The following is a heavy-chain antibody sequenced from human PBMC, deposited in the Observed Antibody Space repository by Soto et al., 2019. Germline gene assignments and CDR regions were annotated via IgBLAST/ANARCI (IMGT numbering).Heavy chain of an antibody. CDR3: ARGLTGYYDSSGLGAFDI. CDR1: GGTFSSYA. V-gene: IGHV1-69*06. J-gene: IGHJ3*02. CDR2: IIPIFGTA. D-gene: IGHD3-22*01. Sequence: SVKVSCKASGGTFSSYAISWVRQAPGQGLEWMGGIIPIFGTANYAQKFQGRVTITADKSTSTAYMELSSLRSEDTAVYYCARGLTGYYDSSGLGAFDIWGQGTMVPVSS.